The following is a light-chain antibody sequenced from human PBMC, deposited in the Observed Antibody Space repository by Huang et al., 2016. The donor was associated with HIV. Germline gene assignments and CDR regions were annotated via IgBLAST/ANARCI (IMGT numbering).Light chain of an antibody. Sequence: EIVMTQSPATLSVSPGGGATLSCRASQNVRSNLAWYQQTPGQGPRLLIYDTATRASGVPARFSGSGSGTEFTLTISGLQSEDFAVYYCQQYDNWPPGLTFGGGTKVEI. J-gene: IGKJ4*01. CDR1: QNVRSN. CDR2: DTA. CDR3: QQYDNWPPGLT. V-gene: IGKV3D-15*01.